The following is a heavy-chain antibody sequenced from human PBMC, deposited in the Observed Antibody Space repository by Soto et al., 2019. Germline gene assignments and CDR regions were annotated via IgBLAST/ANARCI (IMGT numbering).Heavy chain of an antibody. CDR2: IYHSGST. CDR1: GGSISSSNW. CDR3: ARPFYSSSSWFDP. V-gene: IGHV4-4*02. J-gene: IGHJ5*02. D-gene: IGHD6-13*01. Sequence: QVQLQESGPGLVKPSGTLSLTCAVSGGSISSSNWWSWVRQPPGKGLEWMGEIYHSGSTNFNPSLKSRVTIPVDKTKNQFSLKLSSVTAADTAVYYCARPFYSSSSWFDPWGQGTLVTVSS.